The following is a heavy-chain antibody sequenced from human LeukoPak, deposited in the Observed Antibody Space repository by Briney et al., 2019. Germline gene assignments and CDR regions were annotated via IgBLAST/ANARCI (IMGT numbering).Heavy chain of an antibody. CDR3: ALSGRVTPFDY. J-gene: IGHJ4*02. Sequence: ASVKVSCKASGYTYTNYGISWVRQAPGQGLEWMGWISGYNGHTNYAQKLQGRVTMTEDTSTDTAYMELSSLGSEDTAVYYCALSGRVTPFDYWGQGTLVTVSS. CDR2: ISGYNGHT. V-gene: IGHV1-18*01. CDR1: GYTYTNYG. D-gene: IGHD2-21*02.